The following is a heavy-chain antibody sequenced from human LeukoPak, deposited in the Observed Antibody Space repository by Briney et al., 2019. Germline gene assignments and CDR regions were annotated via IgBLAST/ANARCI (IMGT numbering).Heavy chain of an antibody. D-gene: IGHD3-10*01. V-gene: IGHV1-46*01. CDR1: GYTFTSYY. Sequence: ASVKVSCKASGYTFTSYYMHWVRQAPGQGLEWMGIINPSGGSTSYAQKFQGRVTMTRDTSIITAYMELSRLRSDDTAVYYCARGVRITMVRGGLTNWFDPWGQGTLVTVSS. CDR2: INPSGGST. J-gene: IGHJ5*02. CDR3: ARGVRITMVRGGLTNWFDP.